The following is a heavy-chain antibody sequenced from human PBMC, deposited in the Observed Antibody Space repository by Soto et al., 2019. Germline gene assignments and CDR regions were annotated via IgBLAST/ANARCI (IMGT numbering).Heavy chain of an antibody. CDR1: GVSLKTYY. CDR2: IFSSGCP. V-gene: IGHV4-59*01. CDR3: ARVAGISYYNHMDV. Sequence: SETLSLTCTVSGVSLKTYYWSWIRLPPGGGLEWIGYIFSSGCPNYNPSLRSRVTMSVETSNNQFSLKMSSVTAADTAVYYCARVAGISYYNHMDVWGKGTTVTVSS. D-gene: IGHD1-20*01. J-gene: IGHJ6*03.